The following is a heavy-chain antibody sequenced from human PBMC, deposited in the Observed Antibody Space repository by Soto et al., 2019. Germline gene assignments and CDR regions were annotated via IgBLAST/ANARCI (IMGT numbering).Heavy chain of an antibody. CDR3: ATALYAIVDNWFDP. CDR1: GYTLTELS. CDR2: FDPEDGET. Sequence: ASVKVSCKVSGYTLTELSMHWVRQAPGKGLEWMGGFDPEDGETIYAQKFQGRVTMTEDTSTDTAYMELSSLRSEDTAMYYCATALYAIVDNWFDPWGQGTLVTVSS. V-gene: IGHV1-24*01. D-gene: IGHD2-8*01. J-gene: IGHJ5*02.